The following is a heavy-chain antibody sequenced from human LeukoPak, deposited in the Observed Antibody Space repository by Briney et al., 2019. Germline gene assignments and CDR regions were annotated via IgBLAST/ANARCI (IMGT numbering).Heavy chain of an antibody. J-gene: IGHJ4*02. D-gene: IGHD6-19*01. CDR2: TYYRSKWYN. Sequence: SQTLSLTCAISGDSVSSNSAAWNWLRQSPSRGLEWLGRTYYRSKWYNDYAVSVKSRITINPDTSKNQFSLQLNSVTPEDTAVYYCARASGWYPYYFDYWGQGTLVTVSS. V-gene: IGHV6-1*01. CDR3: ARASGWYPYYFDY. CDR1: GDSVSSNSAA.